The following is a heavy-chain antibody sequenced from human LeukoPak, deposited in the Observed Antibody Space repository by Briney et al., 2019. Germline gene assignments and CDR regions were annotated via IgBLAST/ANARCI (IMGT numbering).Heavy chain of an antibody. D-gene: IGHD1-26*01. Sequence: GGSLRLSCAASGCTFSSYAMHWVRQAPGKGLEWVAVLSYDGSNKYYADSVKGRFTISRDNSKNTVYLQMNSLRAEDTAVYYCARDRALVGATPPDSWGQGTLVTVSS. V-gene: IGHV3-30-3*01. J-gene: IGHJ5*01. CDR1: GCTFSSYA. CDR2: LSYDGSNK. CDR3: ARDRALVGATPPDS.